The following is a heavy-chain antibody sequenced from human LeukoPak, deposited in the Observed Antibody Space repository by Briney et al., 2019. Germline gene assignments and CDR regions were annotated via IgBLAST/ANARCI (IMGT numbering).Heavy chain of an antibody. CDR3: ARVSRGDFWSGLNWFDP. V-gene: IGHV4-59*11. J-gene: IGHJ5*02. CDR2: IYYSGST. CDR1: GGSISSHY. D-gene: IGHD3-3*01. Sequence: SATLSLTCTVSGGSISSHYWSWIRQPPGKGLEWIGYIYYSGSTNYNPSLKSRVTISVDTSKNQFSLKLSSVTAADTAVYYCARVSRGDFWSGLNWFDPWGQGTLVTVSS.